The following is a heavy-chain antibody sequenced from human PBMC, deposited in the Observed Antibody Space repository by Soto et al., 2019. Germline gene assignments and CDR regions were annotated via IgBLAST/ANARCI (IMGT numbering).Heavy chain of an antibody. Sequence: QVQLVESGGGLVKPGGSLRLACAASGFTFSDHYMTWIRQAPGKGLEWVSKISGSGDTRFYAESVRGRFTVSRDNAKNSLFLQMDSLRTVDTAVYYCACDPYYYASGYWGQGTLVTVSS. CDR3: ACDPYYYASGY. V-gene: IGHV3-11*01. J-gene: IGHJ4*02. CDR2: ISGSGDTR. D-gene: IGHD3-10*01. CDR1: GFTFSDHY.